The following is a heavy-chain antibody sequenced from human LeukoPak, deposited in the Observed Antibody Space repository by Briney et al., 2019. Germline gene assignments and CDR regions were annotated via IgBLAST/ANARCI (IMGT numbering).Heavy chain of an antibody. Sequence: GGSLRLSCAASGFTFDDYAMHWVRQVPGKGLEWVSGISWNSGGIGYADSVKGRFTISRDNAKNSLYLQMNSLKGEDTALYYCVKSDGDSFRYFGMDVWGQGITVIVSS. CDR2: ISWNSGGI. CDR3: VKSDGDSFRYFGMDV. J-gene: IGHJ6*02. CDR1: GFTFDDYA. D-gene: IGHD4-17*01. V-gene: IGHV3-9*01.